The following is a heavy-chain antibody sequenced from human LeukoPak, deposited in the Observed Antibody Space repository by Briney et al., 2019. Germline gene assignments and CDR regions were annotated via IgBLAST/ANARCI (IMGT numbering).Heavy chain of an antibody. Sequence: RPGGSLRLSCAASGFTFSSYWMSWVRQAPGKGLEWVANIKQDGSEKYYVDSVKGRFTISRDNAKNSLYLQMNSLRAEDTAVYYCAKVQNYYYYYMDVWGKGTTVTVSS. D-gene: IGHD1-1*01. CDR2: IKQDGSEK. J-gene: IGHJ6*03. V-gene: IGHV3-7*01. CDR3: AKVQNYYYYYMDV. CDR1: GFTFSSYW.